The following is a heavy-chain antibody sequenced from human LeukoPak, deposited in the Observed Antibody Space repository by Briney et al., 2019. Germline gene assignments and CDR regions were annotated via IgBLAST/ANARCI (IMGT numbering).Heavy chain of an antibody. Sequence: ASVKVSCKASGDTFRRYDIAWVRQAPGQGLEWMGGIIALYRTANYAQKFQGRVTITTDESTSTDYIEMSSLTSDDTAVYYCARDNRYSSSWFGGGYFDYWGQGTLVTVSS. V-gene: IGHV1-69*05. CDR2: IIALYRTA. J-gene: IGHJ4*02. D-gene: IGHD6-13*01. CDR3: ARDNRYSSSWFGGGYFDY. CDR1: GDTFRRYD.